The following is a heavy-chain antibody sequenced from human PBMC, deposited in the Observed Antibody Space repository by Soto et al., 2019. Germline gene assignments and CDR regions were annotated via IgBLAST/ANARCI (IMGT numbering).Heavy chain of an antibody. D-gene: IGHD3-10*01. V-gene: IGHV3-33*01. J-gene: IGHJ6*03. Sequence: GGSLRLSCAASGFTFSSYGMHWVRQAPGKGLEWVAVIWYDGSNKYYADSVKGRFTISRDNSKNTLYLQMNSLRAEDTAVYYCASPHLHYGSGILTGDNYYYYMGVWGKGTTVTVSS. CDR1: GFTFSSYG. CDR2: IWYDGSNK. CDR3: ASPHLHYGSGILTGDNYYYYMGV.